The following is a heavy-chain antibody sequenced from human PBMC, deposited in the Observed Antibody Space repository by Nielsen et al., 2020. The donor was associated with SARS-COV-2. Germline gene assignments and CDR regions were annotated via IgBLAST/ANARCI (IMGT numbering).Heavy chain of an antibody. CDR3: ARVDTAMAYDAFDI. J-gene: IGHJ3*02. D-gene: IGHD5-18*01. Sequence: SETLSLTCTVSGGSISSYYWSWIRQPPGKGLEWIGYIYYSGSTNYNPSPKSRVTISVDTSKNQFTLKLSSVTAADTAVYYCARVDTAMAYDAFDIWGQGTMVTVSS. CDR1: GGSISSYY. V-gene: IGHV4-59*01. CDR2: IYYSGST.